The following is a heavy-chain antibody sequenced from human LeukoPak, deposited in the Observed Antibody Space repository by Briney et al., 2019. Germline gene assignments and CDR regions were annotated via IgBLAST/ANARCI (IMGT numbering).Heavy chain of an antibody. CDR3: ARDCSYGAFDY. CDR1: GFTFDDYG. V-gene: IGHV3-20*04. J-gene: IGHJ4*02. D-gene: IGHD5-18*01. Sequence: PGGSLGLSCAASGFTFDDYGMSWVRQAPGKGPEWVSGINWNGAGTGYADSVKGRLTISRDNAKNSLYLQMNSLRAEDTALYYCARDCSYGAFDYWGQGALVTVSS. CDR2: INWNGAGT.